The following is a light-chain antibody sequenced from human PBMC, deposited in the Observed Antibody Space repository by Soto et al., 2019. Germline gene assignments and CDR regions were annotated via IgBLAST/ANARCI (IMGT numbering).Light chain of an antibody. CDR2: LGS. CDR1: QSLVHRNGYKY. V-gene: IGKV2-28*01. CDR3: MQSLQTPWT. J-gene: IGKJ1*01. Sequence: DIVMTQSPLSLPVTPGEPASISCRSSQSLVHRNGYKYLDWYLQKPGQSPQLLIYLGSNRASGVPDKVKGSGSGTDFTLKISKMEAEDFGVYYCMQSLQTPWTFGQGTKVEIK.